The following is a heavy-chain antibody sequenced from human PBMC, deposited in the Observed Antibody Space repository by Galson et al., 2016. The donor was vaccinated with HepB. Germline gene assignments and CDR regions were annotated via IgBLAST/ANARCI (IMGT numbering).Heavy chain of an antibody. CDR3: ARGTHYGDFSDY. D-gene: IGHD4-17*01. CDR1: GFSISSSSYY. J-gene: IGHJ4*01. CDR2: FDYSGST. Sequence: SETLSLTCTVSGFSISSSSYYWGWIRQPPGKGLEWIGNFDYSGSTHYNPSLKSRVTMSADTSKNQFSLNLSTVTAADTAVSFCARGTHYGDFSDYWGHGTLVTVSS. V-gene: IGHV4-39*01.